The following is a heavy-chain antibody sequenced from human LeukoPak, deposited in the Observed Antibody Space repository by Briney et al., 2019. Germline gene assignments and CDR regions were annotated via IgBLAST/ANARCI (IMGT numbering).Heavy chain of an antibody. J-gene: IGHJ4*02. Sequence: PGRSLRLSCAASGFTFSSYAMHWVRQAPGKGLEWVAVISYDGSNKYYADSVKGRFTISRDNSKNTLYLQMNSLRAEDTAVYYCARDKGYVLWELHLDYWGQGTVVSVSS. CDR3: ARDKGYVLWELHLDY. CDR2: ISYDGSNK. V-gene: IGHV3-30-3*01. CDR1: GFTFSSYA. D-gene: IGHD1-26*01.